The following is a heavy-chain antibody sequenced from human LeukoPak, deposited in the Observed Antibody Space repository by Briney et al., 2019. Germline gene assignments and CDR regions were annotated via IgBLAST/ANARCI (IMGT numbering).Heavy chain of an antibody. D-gene: IGHD2-2*01. Sequence: PGGSLRLSCAASGFTFSSYWMSWVRQAPGKGLEWVANIKQDGSEKYYVDSVKGRFTISRDNAKNSLYLQMNSLRAEDTAVYYCARAVYCSSTSCYVPVYFDYWGQGTLVTVSS. J-gene: IGHJ4*02. V-gene: IGHV3-7*01. CDR2: IKQDGSEK. CDR1: GFTFSSYW. CDR3: ARAVYCSSTSCYVPVYFDY.